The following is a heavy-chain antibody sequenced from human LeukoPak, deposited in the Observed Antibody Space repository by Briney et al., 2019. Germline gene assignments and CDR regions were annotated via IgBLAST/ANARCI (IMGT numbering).Heavy chain of an antibody. CDR3: ARNRARSGWYYFDY. CDR1: GFTFSSHA. CDR2: LSHDGGKK. Sequence: GGSLRLSCAASGFTFSSHAMHWVRQAPGKGLEWVAVLSHDGGKKYYADSVKGRFTISRDNSRNTLYLQMNSLRGEDTAVYYCARNRARSGWYYFDYWGQGTLVTVSS. J-gene: IGHJ4*02. D-gene: IGHD6-19*01. V-gene: IGHV3-30-3*01.